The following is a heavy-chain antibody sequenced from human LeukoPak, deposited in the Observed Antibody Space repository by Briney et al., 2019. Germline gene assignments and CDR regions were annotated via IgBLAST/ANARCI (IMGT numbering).Heavy chain of an antibody. Sequence: SQTLSLTCTVSGDSISSGDYYWSWIRQHPGKGLEWIGYIYYSGSTYYNPSLKSRLTISVDTSKNQFSLKLSSVTAADTAVYYCARGHDSGDYDIYWYFDLWGRGTLVSVSS. CDR2: IYYSGST. J-gene: IGHJ2*01. CDR3: ARGHDSGDYDIYWYFDL. V-gene: IGHV4-31*03. D-gene: IGHD4-17*01. CDR1: GDSISSGDYY.